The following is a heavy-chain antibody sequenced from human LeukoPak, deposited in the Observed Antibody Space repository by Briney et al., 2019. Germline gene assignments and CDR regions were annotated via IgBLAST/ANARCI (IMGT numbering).Heavy chain of an antibody. J-gene: IGHJ6*02. Sequence: GGSLRLSCAASGFTFSSYAMHWVRQTPDKGLEWVAIIFQNGDDKVYSDSVKGRFTVSRDNSENRLYLQMNSLRAEDTAVYYCARRSGGYYYYYGMDVWGQGTTVTVSS. V-gene: IGHV3-30-3*01. CDR1: GFTFSSYA. D-gene: IGHD2-8*02. CDR3: ARRSGGYYYYYGMDV. CDR2: IFQNGDDK.